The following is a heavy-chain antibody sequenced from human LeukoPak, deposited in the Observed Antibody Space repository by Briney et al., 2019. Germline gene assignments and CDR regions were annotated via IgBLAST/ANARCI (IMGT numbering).Heavy chain of an antibody. CDR2: IYYSGST. J-gene: IGHJ6*04. CDR1: GGSISSHY. V-gene: IGHV4-59*11. D-gene: IGHD3-16*01. Sequence: SETLSLTCTVSGGSISSHYWSWIRQPPGKGLEWIGYIYYSGSTNYNPSLKSRVTISADTSKNQFSLKLSSVTAADTAVYYCARGRAYGALDVWGKGTTVTVSS. CDR3: ARGRAYGALDV.